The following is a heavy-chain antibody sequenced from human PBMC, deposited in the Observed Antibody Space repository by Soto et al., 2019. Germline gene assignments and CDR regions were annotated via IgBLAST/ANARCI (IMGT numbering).Heavy chain of an antibody. CDR3: VRDYSFGFDY. CDR1: GFSFNSYV. D-gene: IGHD6-13*01. V-gene: IGHV3-48*02. CDR2: IWSASNI. J-gene: IGHJ4*02. Sequence: PGGSLRLSCAASGFSFNSYVMAWVRQAPGKGLEWVSNIWSASNINYADSVKGRFTVSRDNAKNSMSLQMNGLRDEDTAVYYCVRDYSFGFDYWGQGILVTVSS.